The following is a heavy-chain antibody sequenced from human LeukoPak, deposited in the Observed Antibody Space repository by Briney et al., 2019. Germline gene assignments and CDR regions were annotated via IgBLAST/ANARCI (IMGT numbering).Heavy chain of an antibody. V-gene: IGHV2-5*02. J-gene: IGHJ1*01. CDR1: GFSLSTSGVG. Sequence: SGPTLVNPTQTLTLTCTFSGFSLSTSGVGVGWIRSPPGKALEWLAVIYWDDDRRYSASLKRRLTIAKDTCDKNAVLIMTELDPADRATHCRAHRRPGKTTGWDNPFFHIWAPGTLVPVSS. CDR3: AHRRPGKTTGWDNPFFHI. D-gene: IGHD1/OR15-1a*01. CDR2: IYWDDDR.